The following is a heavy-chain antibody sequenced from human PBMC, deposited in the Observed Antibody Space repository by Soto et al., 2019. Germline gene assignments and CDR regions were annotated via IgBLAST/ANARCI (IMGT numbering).Heavy chain of an antibody. J-gene: IGHJ2*01. D-gene: IGHD6-19*01. V-gene: IGHV1-69*08. Sequence: QVQLVQSGAEVKKPGSSVKVSCKASGGTFSSYTISWVRQAPGQGLEWMGRIIPILGIANYAQKFQGRVTITADKSTSTAYMELSSLRSEDTAVYYCARDPMYSSGWYGPTALNWYFDLWGRGTLVTVSS. CDR3: ARDPMYSSGWYGPTALNWYFDL. CDR1: GGTFSSYT. CDR2: IIPILGIA.